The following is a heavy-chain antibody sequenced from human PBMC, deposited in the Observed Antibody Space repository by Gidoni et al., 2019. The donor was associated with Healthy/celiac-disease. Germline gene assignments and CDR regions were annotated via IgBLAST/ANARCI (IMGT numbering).Heavy chain of an antibody. CDR3: AKEWLGPAYYDFWSGYFDAFDI. CDR1: GFTFSSYA. Sequence: TASGFTFSSYAMSWVRQAPGKGLEWVSAISGSGGSTYYADSVKGRFTISRDNSKNTLYLQMNSLRAEDTAVYYCAKEWLGPAYYDFWSGYFDAFDIWGQGTMVTVSS. D-gene: IGHD3-3*01. J-gene: IGHJ3*02. V-gene: IGHV3-23*01. CDR2: ISGSGGST.